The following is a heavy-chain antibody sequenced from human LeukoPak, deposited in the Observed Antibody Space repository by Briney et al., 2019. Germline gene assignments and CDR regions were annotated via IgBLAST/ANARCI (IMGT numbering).Heavy chain of an antibody. D-gene: IGHD1-26*01. CDR1: GYTFTSYA. CDR3: ASKAGEWEPFDY. J-gene: IGHJ4*02. CDR2: INAGNGNT. Sequence: ASVKVSCTASGYTFTSYAMHWVRQAPGQRLEWMGWINAGNGNTKYSQKFQGRVTITRDTSASTAYMELSSLRSEDTAVCYCASKAGEWEPFDYWGQGTLVTVSS. V-gene: IGHV1-3*01.